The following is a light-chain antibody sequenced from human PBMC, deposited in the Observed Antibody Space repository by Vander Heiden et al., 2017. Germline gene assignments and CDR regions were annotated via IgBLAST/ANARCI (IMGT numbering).Light chain of an antibody. CDR2: GAS. V-gene: IGKV3-15*01. CDR3: QQYNNWPTV. Sequence: EIVMTQSPATLSVSPGERATLSCRASQSVSSNLAWYQQKPGQAPRLLIYGASTRATGIPARFSGSESGTEFTLTISSLQSEDFAVYYCQQYNNWPTVFGQGTKLEIK. CDR1: QSVSSN. J-gene: IGKJ2*01.